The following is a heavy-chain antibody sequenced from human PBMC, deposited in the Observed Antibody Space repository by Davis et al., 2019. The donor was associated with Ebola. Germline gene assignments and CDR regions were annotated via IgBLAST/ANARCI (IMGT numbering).Heavy chain of an antibody. Sequence: GGSLRLSCTDSVITFSSYAMTWVRQAPGKGLEWVANIKQDGSEKYYVDSVKGRFTISRDNAKNSLYLQMNSLRAEDTAVYYCAREDIVVVPAALYYYYYGMDVWGKGTTVTVSS. D-gene: IGHD2-2*01. CDR2: IKQDGSEK. V-gene: IGHV3-7*01. J-gene: IGHJ6*04. CDR3: AREDIVVVPAALYYYYYGMDV. CDR1: VITFSSYA.